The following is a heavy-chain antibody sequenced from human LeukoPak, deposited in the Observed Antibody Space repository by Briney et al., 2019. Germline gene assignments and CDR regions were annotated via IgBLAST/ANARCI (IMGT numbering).Heavy chain of an antibody. J-gene: IGHJ4*02. V-gene: IGHV4-59*01. Sequence: PSETLSLTCTVSDDSITIYYWSWIRQPPGKGLEWIGYIDHTGSTNYNPSLNSRVTISRDTSKNHFSLKLSSATAADTAVYYCATLPISSSWSFFDYWGQGTLVTVSS. D-gene: IGHD6-13*01. CDR3: ATLPISSSWSFFDY. CDR1: DDSITIYY. CDR2: IDHTGST.